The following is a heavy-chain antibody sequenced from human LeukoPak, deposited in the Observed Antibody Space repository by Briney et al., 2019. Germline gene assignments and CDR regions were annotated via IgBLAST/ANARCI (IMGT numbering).Heavy chain of an antibody. V-gene: IGHV3-23*01. CDR1: GFIFNKHA. CDR3: AKERDYGPADY. CDR2: LSGSGGST. D-gene: IGHD4/OR15-4a*01. J-gene: IGHJ4*02. Sequence: GGSLRLSCAASGFIFNKHAMSWVRQAPGKGLEWVSGLSGSGGSTDYADSVKGRFTVSRDNSKNTLFLQMDSLRAEDTAIYYCAKERDYGPADYWGQGTLVTVSS.